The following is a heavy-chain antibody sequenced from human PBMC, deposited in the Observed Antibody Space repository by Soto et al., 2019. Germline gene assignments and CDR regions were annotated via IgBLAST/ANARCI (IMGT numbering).Heavy chain of an antibody. V-gene: IGHV3-21*01. CDR2: ISSSSSYI. D-gene: IGHD3-10*01. CDR1: GFTFSSYS. Sequence: PGGSLRLSCAASGFTFSSYSMNWVRQAPGKGLEWVSSISSSSSYIYYADSVKGRFTISRDNAKNSLYLQMNSLRAEDTAVYYCARDPDLGSTFDICGQGTMVTVSS. CDR3: ARDPDLGSTFDI. J-gene: IGHJ3*02.